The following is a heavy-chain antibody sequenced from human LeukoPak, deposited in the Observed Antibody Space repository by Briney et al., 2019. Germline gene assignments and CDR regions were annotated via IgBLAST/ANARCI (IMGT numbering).Heavy chain of an antibody. CDR2: IRYDVSNK. Sequence: QSRGSLSLSCAASGFTPSSNAMSWDRQAPGNGLEWVAFIRYDVSNKYYADSVKGRFTISRDNSKNTLYLQMNSLRAEDTAVYYCAKDHCSSTSCYGPYYYYYMDVRGKGTTVTVSS. D-gene: IGHD2-2*01. J-gene: IGHJ6*03. V-gene: IGHV3-30*02. CDR3: AKDHCSSTSCYGPYYYYYMDV. CDR1: GFTPSSNA.